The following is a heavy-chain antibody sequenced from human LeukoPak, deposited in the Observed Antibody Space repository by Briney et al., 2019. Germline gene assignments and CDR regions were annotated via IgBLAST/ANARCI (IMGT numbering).Heavy chain of an antibody. CDR2: IYYSGST. V-gene: IGHV4-61*01. CDR3: AHYDFWSGDHDAFDI. CDR1: GDSVSSDTYY. Sequence: PSEALSLTCTVSGDSVSSDTYYWSWIRRPPGKELEWIGYIYYSGSTNYNPSLKSRVTISVDTSKNQFSLRLRSATAADTAVYYCAHYDFWSGDHDAFDIWGQGTMVTVFS. J-gene: IGHJ3*02. D-gene: IGHD3-3*01.